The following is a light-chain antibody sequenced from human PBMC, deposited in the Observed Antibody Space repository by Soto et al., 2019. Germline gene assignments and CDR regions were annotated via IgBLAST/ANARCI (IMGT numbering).Light chain of an antibody. CDR3: QQYNNWPTIT. CDR2: GAS. CDR1: QSVSSN. V-gene: IGKV3-15*01. Sequence: EIVMTQSPAILSVSPGERATLSCRASQSVSSNLAWYQQKPGQAPRLLIYGASTRATGIPARFSGSGSGTEFTLTISSLQSEDFAVYYCQQYNNWPTITFGGGTKVEIK. J-gene: IGKJ4*01.